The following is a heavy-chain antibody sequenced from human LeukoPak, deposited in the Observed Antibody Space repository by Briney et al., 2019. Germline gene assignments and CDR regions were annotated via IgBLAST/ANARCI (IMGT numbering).Heavy chain of an antibody. V-gene: IGHV3-7*04. J-gene: IGHJ6*03. CDR2: IKQDGSEK. CDR1: GFTFSSYW. D-gene: IGHD6-13*01. CDR3: ARAGYYYYYYMDV. Sequence: GGSLRLSCAASGFTFSSYWMSWVRQAPGKGLEWVANIKQDGSEKYYVDSVKGRFTISRDNAKNSLYLQMNSLRAEDTAVYYCARAGYYYYYYMDVWGKGTTVTVSS.